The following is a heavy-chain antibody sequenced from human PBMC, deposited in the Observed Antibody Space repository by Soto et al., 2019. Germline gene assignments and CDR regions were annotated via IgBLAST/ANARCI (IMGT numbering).Heavy chain of an antibody. Sequence: SETLSLTCTVSGGSISSGGYYWSWIRQHPGKGLEWIGYIYYSRSTYYNPSLKSRVTISVDTSKNQFSLKLSSVTAADTAGYYCASSLQNLRHPGGFDYCGQGTLVTVSS. V-gene: IGHV4-31*03. CDR3: ASSLQNLRHPGGFDY. CDR1: GGSISSGGYY. J-gene: IGHJ4*02. CDR2: IYYSRST. D-gene: IGHD4-17*01.